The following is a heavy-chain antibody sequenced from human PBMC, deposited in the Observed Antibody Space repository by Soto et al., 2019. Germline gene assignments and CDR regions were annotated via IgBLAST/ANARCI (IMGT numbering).Heavy chain of an antibody. Sequence: GGSLRLSCAASGFTFSSYAMSWVRQAPGKGLEWVSAISGSGGSTYYADSVKGRFTISRDNSKNTLYLQMNSLRAEDTAVYYCAKDITGKWELLSYFDYWGQGTLVTVSS. D-gene: IGHD1-26*01. CDR1: GFTFSSYA. CDR3: AKDITGKWELLSYFDY. CDR2: ISGSGGST. V-gene: IGHV3-23*01. J-gene: IGHJ4*02.